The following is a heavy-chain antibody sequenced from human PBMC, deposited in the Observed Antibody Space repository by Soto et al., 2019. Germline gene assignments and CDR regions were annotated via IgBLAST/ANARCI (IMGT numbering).Heavy chain of an antibody. D-gene: IGHD1-1*01. CDR1: GGSISSGDYY. CDR2: IYYSGST. Sequence: SETLSLTCTVSGGSISSGDYYWSWIRQPPGKGLEWIGYIYYSGSTNYNPSLKSRVTISVDTSKNQFSLKLSSVTAADTAVYYCARHQRIGGLDVWGQGTTVTVSS. CDR3: ARHQRIGGLDV. V-gene: IGHV4-61*08. J-gene: IGHJ6*02.